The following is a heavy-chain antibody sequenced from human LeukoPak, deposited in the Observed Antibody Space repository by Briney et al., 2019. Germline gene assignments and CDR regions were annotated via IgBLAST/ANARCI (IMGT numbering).Heavy chain of an antibody. Sequence: PSETLSLTCTVSGGSISSGGYYWSWIRQHPGKGLEWIAYIYYSGTTYYNPSLKSRVSISLDTSKNQFSLNLSSVTAADTAVYYCARSGTVTTWNYWGQGTLVTVSS. J-gene: IGHJ4*02. CDR3: ARSGTVTTWNY. CDR2: IYYSGTT. D-gene: IGHD4-17*01. CDR1: GGSISSGGYY. V-gene: IGHV4-31*03.